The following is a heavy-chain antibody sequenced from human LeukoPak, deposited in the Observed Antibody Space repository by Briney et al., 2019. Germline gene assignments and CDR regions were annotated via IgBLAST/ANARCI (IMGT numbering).Heavy chain of an antibody. CDR2: IYYSGSTNYT. CDR1: GGSISSHY. J-gene: IGHJ2*01. CDR3: ARDPIVSVGDWYFDL. Sequence: SETLSLSCTVSGGSISSHYWSWIRQPPGKGLEWIGYIYYSGSTNYTNYNPSLKSRVTISVDTSKNQFSLKLSSVTAADTAVYYCARDPIVSVGDWYFDLWGRGTLVTVSS. V-gene: IGHV4-59*11. D-gene: IGHD3-16*02.